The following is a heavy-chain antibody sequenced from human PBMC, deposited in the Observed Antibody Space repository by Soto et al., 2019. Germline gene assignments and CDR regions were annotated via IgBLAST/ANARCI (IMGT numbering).Heavy chain of an antibody. CDR1: GCTVSSNY. Sequence: GGSLRLSCAASGCTVSSNYMSWVRQAPGKGLEWVSVIYSGGSTYYADSVKGRFTISRHNSKNTLYLQMNSLRAEDTAVYYCAREGNDYGDAFDIWGQGTMVTVSS. D-gene: IGHD4-17*01. CDR2: IYSGGST. CDR3: AREGNDYGDAFDI. V-gene: IGHV3-53*04. J-gene: IGHJ3*02.